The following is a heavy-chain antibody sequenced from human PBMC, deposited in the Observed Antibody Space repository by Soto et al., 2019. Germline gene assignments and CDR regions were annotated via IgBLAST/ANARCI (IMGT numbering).Heavy chain of an antibody. D-gene: IGHD2-2*01. V-gene: IGHV3-21*01. Sequence: EVQLVESGGGLVKPGGSLRLSCAASGFTFSSYSMNWVRQAPGKGLEWVSSISSSSSYIYYADSVKGRFTISRDNAKKSLDLQMNIPGAEDTAVDYCARDSVVPDTVYDYYYMAVWGSGTTVTV. CDR3: ARDSVVPDTVYDYYYMAV. CDR1: GFTFSSYS. J-gene: IGHJ6*03. CDR2: ISSSSSYI.